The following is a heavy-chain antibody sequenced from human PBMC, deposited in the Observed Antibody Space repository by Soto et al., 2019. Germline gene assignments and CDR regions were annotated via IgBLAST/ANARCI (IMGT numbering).Heavy chain of an antibody. CDR2: INSDGSST. CDR3: ASSLLKPFDY. J-gene: IGHJ4*02. CDR1: GFTFSSYW. V-gene: IGHV3-74*01. Sequence: GGSLRLFCGASGFTFSSYWMHWVRQAPGKGLVWVSRINSDGSSTSYADSVKGRFTISRDNAKNTLFLQMNSLRAEDTAVYYCASSLLKPFDYWGQGTLVTVSS.